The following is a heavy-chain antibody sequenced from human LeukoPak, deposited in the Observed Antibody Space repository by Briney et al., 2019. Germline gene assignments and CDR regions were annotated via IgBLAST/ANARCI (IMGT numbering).Heavy chain of an antibody. CDR2: IKRDGSEK. CDR3: ARGPNIYSGSYHEGDCYMDV. Sequence: GGSLRRSCAASGFTFSNYWVGWVRQAPGKGLEWVANIKRDGSEKYYVDSVKGRFTISRDNAKNSLYLQMNSLRAEDTAVYYCARGPNIYSGSYHEGDCYMDVWGKGTTVTVSS. J-gene: IGHJ6*03. V-gene: IGHV3-7*01. CDR1: GFTFSNYW. D-gene: IGHD1-26*01.